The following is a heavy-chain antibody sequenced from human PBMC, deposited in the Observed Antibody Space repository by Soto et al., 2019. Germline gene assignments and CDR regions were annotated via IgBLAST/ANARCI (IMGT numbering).Heavy chain of an antibody. CDR1: GGSISSYY. CDR2: IYYSGST. CDR3: ARQLGYCSGGSCYGDNWFDP. J-gene: IGHJ5*02. V-gene: IGHV4-59*08. Sequence: SETLSPTCTVSGGSISSYYWSWIRQPPGKGLEWIGYIYYSGSTNYNPSLKSRVTISVDTSKNQFSLKLSSVTAADTAVYYCARQLGYCSGGSCYGDNWFDPWGQGTLVTVSS. D-gene: IGHD2-15*01.